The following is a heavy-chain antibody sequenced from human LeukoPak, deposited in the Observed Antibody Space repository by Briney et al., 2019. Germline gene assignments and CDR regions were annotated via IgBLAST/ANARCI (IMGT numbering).Heavy chain of an antibody. Sequence: GGSLRLSCAASGFTFSGSAMHWVRQASGKGLGWVGRIRSKANSYATAYAASVKGRFTISRDDSKNTAYLQMNSLKTEDTAVYYCTRPNYYYGDYMGYWGQGTLVTVSS. J-gene: IGHJ4*02. CDR3: TRPNYYYGDYMGY. CDR1: GFTFSGSA. V-gene: IGHV3-73*01. D-gene: IGHD4-17*01. CDR2: IRSKANSYAT.